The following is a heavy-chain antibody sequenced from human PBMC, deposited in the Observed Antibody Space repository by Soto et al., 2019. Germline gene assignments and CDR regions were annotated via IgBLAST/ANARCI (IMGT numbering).Heavy chain of an antibody. V-gene: IGHV1-69*13. CDR2: IIPIFGTA. D-gene: IGHD1-26*01. Sequence: ASVKVSCKASGGTFSSYAISWVRQAPGQGLEWMGGIIPIFGTANYAQKFQGRVTITADESTSTAYMELSSLRSEDTAVYYCARGIVGATDYYGMDVWGQGTTVTVSS. J-gene: IGHJ6*02. CDR3: ARGIVGATDYYGMDV. CDR1: GGTFSSYA.